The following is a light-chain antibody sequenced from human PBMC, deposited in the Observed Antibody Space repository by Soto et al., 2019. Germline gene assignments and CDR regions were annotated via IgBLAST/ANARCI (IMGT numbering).Light chain of an antibody. CDR1: SSNIGSNT. CDR2: SNN. J-gene: IGLJ2*01. Sequence: QPVLTQPPSASGTPGQRVTISCSGSSSNIGSNTVNWYHQLPGTAPKLLMYSNNQRPSGVPDRFSGSKSGTSASLAISGLQSEDEADYYCAAWDDSLNGVVFGGGTKVTVL. CDR3: AAWDDSLNGVV. V-gene: IGLV1-44*01.